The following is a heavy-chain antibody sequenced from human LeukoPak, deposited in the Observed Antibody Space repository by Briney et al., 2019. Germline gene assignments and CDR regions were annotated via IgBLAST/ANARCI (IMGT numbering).Heavy chain of an antibody. Sequence: HPGGSLRLSCAASGFTFSSYGMHWVRQAPGKGLEWVAVISYDGSNKYYADSVKGRFTISRDNSKNTLYLQMNSLRAEDTAVYYCAKDKSRDGYRGAFDIWGQGTMVTVSS. CDR2: ISYDGSNK. CDR1: GFTFSSYG. CDR3: AKDKSRDGYRGAFDI. V-gene: IGHV3-30*18. D-gene: IGHD5-24*01. J-gene: IGHJ3*02.